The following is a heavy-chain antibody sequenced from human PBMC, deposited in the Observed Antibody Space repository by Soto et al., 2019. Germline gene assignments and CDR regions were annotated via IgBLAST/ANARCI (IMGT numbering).Heavy chain of an antibody. CDR3: AKMTSSGWYDPVFH. J-gene: IGHJ4*02. Sequence: QVQLVESGGGLVKTRGSLRLSCVASGFSFSDYYMSWVRQAPGKGLEWIAYISGTSSNIYYGDSVKGRFTISRDNAEHSVFLQMNNLRAEDTARYYCAKMTSSGWYDPVFHWGQGTLVTVSS. CDR1: GFSFSDYY. CDR2: ISGTSSNI. D-gene: IGHD6-19*01. V-gene: IGHV3-11*01.